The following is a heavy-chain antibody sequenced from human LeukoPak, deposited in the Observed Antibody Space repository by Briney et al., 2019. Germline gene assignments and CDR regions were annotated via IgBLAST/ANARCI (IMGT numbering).Heavy chain of an antibody. V-gene: IGHV3-9*01. Sequence: PGRSLRLSCAASGFTFSDYAMHWVRQVPGKGLEWVGGSSWNSGTIAYGESVKGRATISRDNARNSLYLEVNSLRVEDTALYYCAKDQAVGTSPRVYAFDVWGQGSLVTVSS. CDR2: SSWNSGTI. CDR3: AKDQAVGTSPRVYAFDV. D-gene: IGHD1/OR15-1a*01. CDR1: GFTFSDYA. J-gene: IGHJ3*01.